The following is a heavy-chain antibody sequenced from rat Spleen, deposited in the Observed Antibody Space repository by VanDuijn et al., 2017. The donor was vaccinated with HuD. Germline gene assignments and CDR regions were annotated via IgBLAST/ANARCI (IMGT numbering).Heavy chain of an antibody. D-gene: IGHD3-1*01. V-gene: IGHV2-63*01. Sequence: QVQLKESGPGLVQPSQTLSLTCTVSGFSLIRYNVHWVRQPPGKGLEWLGRRRYNGDTSFNSVLKSRLSISRDTSKNQVFLKMNSLQTDDTGTYYCTIHPRYWGQGVMVTVSS. CDR3: TIHPRY. J-gene: IGHJ2*01. CDR1: GFSLIRYN. CDR2: RRYNGDT.